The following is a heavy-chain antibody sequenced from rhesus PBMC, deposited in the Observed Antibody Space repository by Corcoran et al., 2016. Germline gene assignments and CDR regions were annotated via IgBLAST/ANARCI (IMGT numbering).Heavy chain of an antibody. CDR1: GGSISSSNW. D-gene: IGHD4-35*01. Sequence: QVQLQESGPGRVKPSETLSLTCAVSGGSISSSNWGTWIRQPPGKGREWIGYIRGSSGTTYYTPSLRSRVTISTATSKNQFSLKLSSVTAADTAVYYCARRIGNRNFDYWGQGVLVTVSS. J-gene: IGHJ4*01. CDR3: ARRIGNRNFDY. V-gene: IGHV4-65*01. CDR2: IRGSSGTT.